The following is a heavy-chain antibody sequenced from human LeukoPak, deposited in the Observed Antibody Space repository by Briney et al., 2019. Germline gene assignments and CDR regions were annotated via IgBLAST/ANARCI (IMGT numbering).Heavy chain of an antibody. D-gene: IGHD5-24*01. J-gene: IGHJ4*02. Sequence: GRSLRLSCAASGFTFSTYGMHWVCQAPGKGLEWVAFIRYDGSNKYYADSVKGRFTISRDNSKNTLYLQMNSLRAEDTAVYYCAKVDGYNVGYWGQGTLVTVSS. V-gene: IGHV3-30*02. CDR2: IRYDGSNK. CDR3: AKVDGYNVGY. CDR1: GFTFSTYG.